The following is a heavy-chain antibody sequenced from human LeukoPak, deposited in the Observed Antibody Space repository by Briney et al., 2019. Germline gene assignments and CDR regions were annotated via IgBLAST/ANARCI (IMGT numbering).Heavy chain of an antibody. CDR1: GGSISGYY. V-gene: IGHV4-59*12. Sequence: SETLSLICSVSGGSISGYYLSWVRQFPGKGLEWIGYAHYTGKTNYNPSLTGRVTISVDASNTQISLRLNSVTAADTAVYYCARGPTISETGYFDYWGQGTLVTVSS. D-gene: IGHD1-1*01. CDR3: ARGPTISETGYFDY. CDR2: AHYTGKT. J-gene: IGHJ4*03.